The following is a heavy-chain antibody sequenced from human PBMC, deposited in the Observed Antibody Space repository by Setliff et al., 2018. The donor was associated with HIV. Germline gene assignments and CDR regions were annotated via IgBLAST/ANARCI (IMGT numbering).Heavy chain of an antibody. CDR1: GISIISDSYF. Sequence: ASETLSLTCTVSGISIISDSYFWGWIRQPPGKGLEWIGSMYYGGNSYYNPSLKSRVTIFEDTSKSQFSLNLTSVTSADTAIYYCAKRYNEIWNGQTDVWGKGATVTVSS. CDR2: MYYGGNS. V-gene: IGHV4-39*01. D-gene: IGHD3-3*01. J-gene: IGHJ6*04. CDR3: AKRYNEIWNGQTDV.